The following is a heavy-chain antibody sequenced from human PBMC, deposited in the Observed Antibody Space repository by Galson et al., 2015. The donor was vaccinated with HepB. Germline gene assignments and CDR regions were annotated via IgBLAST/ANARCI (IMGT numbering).Heavy chain of an antibody. CDR3: ARTFYFDY. D-gene: IGHD3-16*01. J-gene: IGHJ4*02. CDR2: LSFHGDNE. Sequence: SLRLSCAASGFTFSSYAMNWVRQAPGKGLEWVAVLSFHGDNEYYADSVKGRFTISRDNSENTVYLQMHSLRVEDTAVYYCARTFYFDYWGQGTLVTVSS. CDR1: GFTFSSYA. V-gene: IGHV3-30*04.